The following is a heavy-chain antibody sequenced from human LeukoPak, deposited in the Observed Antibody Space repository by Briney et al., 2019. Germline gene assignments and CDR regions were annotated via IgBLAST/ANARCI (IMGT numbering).Heavy chain of an antibody. CDR2: MYHSGSS. Sequence: SETLSLTCAVSGYSISSGYYWGWIRQPPGKGLEWIGSMYHSGSSYYNPSLKSRVTISVDTSKNQFSLKLSSVTAADTAVYYCARHRQLDDAFDIWGQGTMVTVSS. CDR1: GYSISSGYY. V-gene: IGHV4-38-2*01. D-gene: IGHD6-6*01. CDR3: ARHRQLDDAFDI. J-gene: IGHJ3*02.